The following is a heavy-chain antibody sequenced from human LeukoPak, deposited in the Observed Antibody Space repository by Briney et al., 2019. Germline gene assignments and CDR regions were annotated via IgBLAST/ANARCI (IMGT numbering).Heavy chain of an antibody. CDR3: ARDHGCSSTSCHVAYYGMDV. V-gene: IGHV3-33*01. Sequence: GRSLRLSCAASGFTFSSYGMHWVRQAPGKGLEWVAVIWYDGSNKYYADSVKGRFTISRDNSKNTLYLQMNSLRAEDTAVYYCARDHGCSSTSCHVAYYGMDVWGKGTTVTVSS. D-gene: IGHD2-2*01. CDR1: GFTFSSYG. CDR2: IWYDGSNK. J-gene: IGHJ6*04.